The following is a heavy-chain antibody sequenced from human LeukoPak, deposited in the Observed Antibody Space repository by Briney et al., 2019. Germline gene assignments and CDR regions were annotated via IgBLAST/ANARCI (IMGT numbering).Heavy chain of an antibody. V-gene: IGHV3-23*01. CDR1: GFTFSSYA. D-gene: IGHD4-23*01. CDR2: ISGSGAST. CDR3: AKSTVITPFDY. Sequence: PGGSLRLSCAASGFTFSSYAMSWVRQAPGRGLEWVSAISGSGASTYYGDSVKGRFTIARDNSKNTLYLQMNSLRAEDTAVYYCAKSTVITPFDYWGQGTLVTVSS. J-gene: IGHJ4*02.